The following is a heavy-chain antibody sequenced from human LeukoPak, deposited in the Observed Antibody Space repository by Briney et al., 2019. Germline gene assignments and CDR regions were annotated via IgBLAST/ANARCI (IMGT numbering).Heavy chain of an antibody. J-gene: IGHJ6*03. CDR3: ARAGAPAAILGPLGYYMDV. CDR2: IWYDGSNK. D-gene: IGHD2-2*02. CDR1: GFTFSSYG. Sequence: GGSLRLSCAASGFTFSSYGMHWVRQAPGKGLEWVAVIWYDGSNKYYADSVKGRFTISRDNSKNTLYLQMNSLRAEDTAVYYCARAGAPAAILGPLGYYMDVWGKGTTVTVSS. V-gene: IGHV3-33*01.